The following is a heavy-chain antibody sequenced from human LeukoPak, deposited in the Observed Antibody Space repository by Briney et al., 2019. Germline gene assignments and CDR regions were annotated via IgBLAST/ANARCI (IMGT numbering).Heavy chain of an antibody. CDR2: ISGSGGST. J-gene: IGHJ5*02. CDR1: GXTFXXYA. CDR3: AKGPRLQAPENWFDP. V-gene: IGHV3-23*01. Sequence: SXRXSCXAXGXTFXXYAMSWVRQAPGKGLEWVSAISGSGGSTYYADSVKGRFTISRDNSKNTLYLQMNSLRAEDTAVYYCAKGPRLQAPENWFDPWDQGTLVTVSS. D-gene: IGHD4-11*01.